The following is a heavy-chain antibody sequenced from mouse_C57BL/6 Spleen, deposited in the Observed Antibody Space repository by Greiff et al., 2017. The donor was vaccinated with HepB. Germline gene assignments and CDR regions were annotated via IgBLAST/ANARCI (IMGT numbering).Heavy chain of an antibody. CDR2: IYPSDSET. D-gene: IGHD2-2*01. CDR3: ARGEGYYDAMDY. V-gene: IGHV1-61*01. CDR1: GYTFTSYW. Sequence: QVQLQQPGAELVRPGSSVKLSCKASGYTFTSYWMDWVKQRPGQGLEWIGNIYPSDSETHYNQQFKDKATLTVDKSSSTAYMQLSSLTSEDAAVYYCARGEGYYDAMDYWGQGTSVTVSS. J-gene: IGHJ4*01.